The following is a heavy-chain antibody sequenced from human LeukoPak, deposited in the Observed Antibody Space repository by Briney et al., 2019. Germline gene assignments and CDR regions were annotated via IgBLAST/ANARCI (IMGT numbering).Heavy chain of an antibody. CDR1: GFSFSGYW. CDR2: IWYDGSSK. J-gene: IGHJ2*01. V-gene: IGHV3-33*08. D-gene: IGHD3-10*01. Sequence: GGSLRLSCAASGFSFSGYWMHWVRQAPGKGLGWGTVIWYDGSSKYYADSVKGRFTISRDNSRNTLYLQMDSLRAEDTAVYYCARDGSGSYYAPLYWYFDLWGRGTLVTVSS. CDR3: ARDGSGSYYAPLYWYFDL.